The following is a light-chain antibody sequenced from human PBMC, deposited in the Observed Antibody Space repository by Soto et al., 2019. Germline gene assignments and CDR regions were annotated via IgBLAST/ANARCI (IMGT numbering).Light chain of an antibody. CDR3: QEYNSWPSMST. Sequence: EIVMTQSPATLSVSPGERVTLSCRASQSVRSNLAWYQQKPGQAPRLLIYGTSSRATVVPARFSGSGSGTDFTLTISSLQSEDFAVYYCQEYNSWPSMSTFGQGTKLEIK. V-gene: IGKV3-15*01. J-gene: IGKJ2*01. CDR1: QSVRSN. CDR2: GTS.